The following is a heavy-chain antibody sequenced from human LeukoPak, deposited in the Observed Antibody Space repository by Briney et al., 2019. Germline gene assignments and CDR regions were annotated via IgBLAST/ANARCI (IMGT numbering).Heavy chain of an antibody. D-gene: IGHD5-18*01. CDR3: ARSYGYDAFDI. V-gene: IGHV3-21*01. Sequence: SVKGRFTISRGNAKNSLYLLINSLRAEDTAVYYCARSYGYDAFDIWGQGTMVTVSS. J-gene: IGHJ3*02.